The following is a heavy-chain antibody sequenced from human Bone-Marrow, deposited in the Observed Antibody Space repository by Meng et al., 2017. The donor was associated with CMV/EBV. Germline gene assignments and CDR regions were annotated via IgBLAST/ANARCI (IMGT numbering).Heavy chain of an antibody. CDR3: VRDPIGIPFDY. CDR2: IYSGGST. Sequence: GESLKISCAASGFTVSSNYMSWVRQAPGKGLEWVSVIYSGGSTYYADSVKGRFTISRDNSKNTLYLQMNSLRAEDTAVYYCVRDPIGIPFDYWGQGTLVTVSS. V-gene: IGHV3-66*02. J-gene: IGHJ4*02. D-gene: IGHD1-14*01. CDR1: GFTVSSNY.